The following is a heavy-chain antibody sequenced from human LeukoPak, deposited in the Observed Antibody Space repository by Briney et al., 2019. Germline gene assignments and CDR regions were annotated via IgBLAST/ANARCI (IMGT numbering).Heavy chain of an antibody. CDR3: ARENDYGDYGPAPAFDY. V-gene: IGHV4-34*01. CDR2: INHSGST. J-gene: IGHJ4*02. Sequence: SETLSLTCAVYGGSFSGYYWSWIRQPPGKGLEWIGEINHSGSTNYNPSLKSRVTISVDTSKNQFPLKLSSVTAADTAVYYCARENDYGDYGPAPAFDYWGQGTLVTVSS. CDR1: GGSFSGYY. D-gene: IGHD4-17*01.